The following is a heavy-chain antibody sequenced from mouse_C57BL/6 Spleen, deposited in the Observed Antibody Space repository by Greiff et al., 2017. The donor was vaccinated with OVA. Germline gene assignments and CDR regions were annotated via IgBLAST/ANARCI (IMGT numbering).Heavy chain of an antibody. CDR3: ARGYYGSSYLFAY. V-gene: IGHV14-3*01. CDR2: IVPANGNT. J-gene: IGHJ3*01. CDR1: GFNIKNTY. Sequence: EVQLQQSVAELVRPGASVKLSCTASGFNIKNTYMHWVQQRPEQGLEWIGKIVPANGNTKYAPKFQGKATITADTSSNTAYLQLSSLTSEDTAIYYCARGYYGSSYLFAYWGKGTLVTVSA. D-gene: IGHD1-1*01.